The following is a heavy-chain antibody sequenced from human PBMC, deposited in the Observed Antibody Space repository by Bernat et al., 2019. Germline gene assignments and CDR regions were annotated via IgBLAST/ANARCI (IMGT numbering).Heavy chain of an antibody. CDR3: AKGADGSSGVFSYYSYMDV. Sequence: EVQLLESGGGLVQPGGSLRISCAAPGFTFSTYVMTWVRQAPGKGLEWVSAISGSGGTRYCAKYVKGRVTISRDNSRNTLYLQMDSLRADDTAVYYCAKGADGSSGVFSYYSYMDVWGKGTSVTVSS. CDR1: GFTFSTYV. CDR2: ISGSGGTR. D-gene: IGHD3-10*01. J-gene: IGHJ6*03. V-gene: IGHV3-23*01.